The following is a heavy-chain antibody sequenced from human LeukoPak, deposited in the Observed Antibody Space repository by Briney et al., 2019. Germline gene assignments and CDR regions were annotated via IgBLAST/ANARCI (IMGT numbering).Heavy chain of an antibody. J-gene: IGHJ4*02. Sequence: ASVKVSCKASGYTFTSYGISWVRQAPGQGLEWMGWISAYNGNTNYAQKLQGGVTMTTDTSTSTAYMELRSLRSDDTAVYYCARDYDYVWGSYRYFDYWGQGTLVTVSS. CDR3: ARDYDYVWGSYRYFDY. D-gene: IGHD3-16*02. CDR2: ISAYNGNT. V-gene: IGHV1-18*01. CDR1: GYTFTSYG.